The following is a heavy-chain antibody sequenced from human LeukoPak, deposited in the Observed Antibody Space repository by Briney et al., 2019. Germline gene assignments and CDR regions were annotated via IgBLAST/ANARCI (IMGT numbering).Heavy chain of an antibody. D-gene: IGHD3-22*01. CDR1: GFTFSSYE. CDR2: ISFSDSTI. Sequence: GGSLRLSCAASGFTFSSYEMNWVRQAPGKGLEWVSYISFSDSTIYYADSVKGRFTISRDNAKNSLYVQMNSLRAEDTAVYYCARGGYYDSSGYYYAGYFHHWGQGTLVTVSS. CDR3: ARGGYYDSSGYYYAGYFHH. V-gene: IGHV3-48*03. J-gene: IGHJ1*01.